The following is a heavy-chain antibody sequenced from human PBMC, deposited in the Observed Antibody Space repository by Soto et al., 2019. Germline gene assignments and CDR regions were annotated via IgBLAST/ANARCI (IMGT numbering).Heavy chain of an antibody. Sequence: AQTLSLTCAISGDSVSSNSAAWNWIRQSPSRGLEWLGRTYYRSKWYNDYAVSVKSRITINPDTSKNQFSLQLNSVTPEDTAVYYCARADRITIFGVVIIMDDYHYYGMAVWGQGTTVTVS. CDR2: TYYRSKWYN. V-gene: IGHV6-1*01. D-gene: IGHD3-3*01. J-gene: IGHJ6*02. CDR3: ARADRITIFGVVIIMDDYHYYGMAV. CDR1: GDSVSSNSAA.